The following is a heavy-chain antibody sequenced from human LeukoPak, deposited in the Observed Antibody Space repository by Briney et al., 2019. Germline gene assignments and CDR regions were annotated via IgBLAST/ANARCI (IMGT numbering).Heavy chain of an antibody. CDR1: GFTFSSYG. V-gene: IGHV3-33*01. J-gene: IGHJ4*02. CDR2: IWYDGSNK. CDR3: ARDSRELFQLPLDY. D-gene: IGHD3-10*01. Sequence: GGSLRLSCAASGFTFSSYGMHWVRQAPGKGLEWVAVIWYDGSNKYYADSVKGRFTISRDNSKNTLYLQMNSLRAEDTAVYYCARDSRELFQLPLDYWGQGTLVTVSS.